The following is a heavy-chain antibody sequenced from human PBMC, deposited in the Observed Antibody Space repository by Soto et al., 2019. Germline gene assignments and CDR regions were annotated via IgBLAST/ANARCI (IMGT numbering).Heavy chain of an antibody. CDR2: INHSGST. D-gene: IGHD3-22*01. CDR1: GGSFSGYY. Sequence: PSETLSLTCAVYGGSFSGYYWSWIRQPPGKGLEWIGEINHSGSTNYNPSLKSRVTISVDTSKNQFSLKLSSGTAADTAVYYCARGPGYYDSSGSLYGMDVWGQGTTVTVSS. V-gene: IGHV4-34*01. CDR3: ARGPGYYDSSGSLYGMDV. J-gene: IGHJ6*02.